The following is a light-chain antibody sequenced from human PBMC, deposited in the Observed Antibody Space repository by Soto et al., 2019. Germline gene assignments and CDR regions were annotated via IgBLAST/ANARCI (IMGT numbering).Light chain of an antibody. CDR3: LQDINSPWT. CDR2: GAS. J-gene: IGKJ1*01. Sequence: DIEFTQSPSFLSASVGDRVTITGRASQGISSYLAWYQQKPGKAPKVLIYGASNLQSGVPPRFSGSGSGTDFTLAISSLQPEDSATYYCLQDINSPWTFGQGTKVDIK. CDR1: QGISSY. V-gene: IGKV1-9*01.